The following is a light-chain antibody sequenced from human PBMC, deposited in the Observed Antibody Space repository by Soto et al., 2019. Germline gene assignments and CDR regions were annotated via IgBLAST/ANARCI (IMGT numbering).Light chain of an antibody. CDR1: SSDVGGYDY. CDR2: DVS. Sequence: QSVLTQPASVSGSPGQSVTISCTGTSSDVGGYDYVSWYQQHPGKAPKFMISDVSKRPSGVPDRFSGSKSGNTASLTISGLQAEDEADYYCCSYAGAYTRFVFGTGTKVTVL. J-gene: IGLJ1*01. CDR3: CSYAGAYTRFV. V-gene: IGLV2-11*01.